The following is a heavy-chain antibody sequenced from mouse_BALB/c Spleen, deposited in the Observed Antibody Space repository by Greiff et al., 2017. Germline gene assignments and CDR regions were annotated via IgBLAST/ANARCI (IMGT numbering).Heavy chain of an antibody. V-gene: IGHV5-4*02. CDR1: GFTFSDYY. CDR3: ARDDGNYDAMDY. Sequence: EVKLVESGGGLVKPGGSLKLSCAASGFTFSDYYMYWVRQTPEKRLEWVATISDGGSYTYYPDSVKGRFTISRDNAKNNLYLQMSSLKSEDTAMYYCARDDGNYDAMDYWGQGTSVTVSA. D-gene: IGHD2-1*01. J-gene: IGHJ4*01. CDR2: ISDGGSYT.